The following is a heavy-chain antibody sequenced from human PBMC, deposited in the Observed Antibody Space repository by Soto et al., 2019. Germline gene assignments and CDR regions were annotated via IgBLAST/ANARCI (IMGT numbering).Heavy chain of an antibody. J-gene: IGHJ1*01. CDR3: ARVPYNYYDSSGYYYGYFQH. D-gene: IGHD3-22*01. CDR1: GGTFSSYA. Sequence: SVKVSCKASGGTFSSYAISWVRQAPGQGLEWMGGIIPIFGTANYAQKFQGRVTITADESTSTAYMELSSLRSEDTAVYYCARVPYNYYDSSGYYYGYFQHWDQGTLVTVSS. V-gene: IGHV1-69*13. CDR2: IIPIFGTA.